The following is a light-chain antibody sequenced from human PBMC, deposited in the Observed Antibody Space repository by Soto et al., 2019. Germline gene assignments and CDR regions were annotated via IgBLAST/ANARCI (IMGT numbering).Light chain of an antibody. CDR3: SSPSIRGPL. CDR1: SSDVGAYNY. V-gene: IGLV2-14*01. J-gene: IGLJ3*02. Sequence: QSVLTQPASVSGSPGQSIAISCTGTSSDVGAYNYVSWYQQHPGKAPKLLIYGVTNRPSGVSNRFSGSKSGNTASLTMSGLRTEDEADYYCSSPSIRGPLFGGGTTLTVL. CDR2: GVT.